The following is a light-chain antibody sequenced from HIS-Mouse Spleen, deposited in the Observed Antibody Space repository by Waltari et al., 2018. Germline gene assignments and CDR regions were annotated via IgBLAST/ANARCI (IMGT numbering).Light chain of an antibody. CDR2: EDS. CDR3: YSTDSSGNHRV. Sequence: SYELTQPPSVSVSPGQTARITCSGDALPNTYAYWYQQKSGQGPVLVIYEDSKRPSGIPERFSGSSSGTMATLTISGAQVEDEADYYCYSTDSSGNHRVFGGGTKLTVL. J-gene: IGLJ2*01. CDR1: ALPNTY. V-gene: IGLV3-10*01.